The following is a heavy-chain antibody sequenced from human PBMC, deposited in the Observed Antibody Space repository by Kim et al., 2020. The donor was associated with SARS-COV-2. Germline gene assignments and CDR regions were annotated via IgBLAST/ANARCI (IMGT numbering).Heavy chain of an antibody. V-gene: IGHV3-21*01. CDR3: ARGHGSSVGEQWLVPGAFDI. D-gene: IGHD6-19*01. CDR1: GFTFSSYS. CDR2: ISSSSSYI. J-gene: IGHJ3*02. Sequence: GGSLRLSCAASGFTFSSYSMNWVRQAPGKGLEWVSSISSSSSYIYYADSVKGRFTISRDNAKNSLYLQMNSLRAEDTAVYYCARGHGSSVGEQWLVPGAFDIWGQGTMVTVSS.